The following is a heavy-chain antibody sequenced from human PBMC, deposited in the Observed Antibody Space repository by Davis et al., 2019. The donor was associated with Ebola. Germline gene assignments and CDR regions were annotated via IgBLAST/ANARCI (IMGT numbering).Heavy chain of an antibody. Sequence: GESLKISCAASGFTFSSYAMHWVRQAPGKGLEWVAVISYDGSNKYYADSVKGRFTISRDNSKNTLYLQMNSLRAEDTAVYYCAKSTSHGSGSYLDYWGQGTLVTVSS. J-gene: IGHJ4*02. CDR1: GFTFSSYA. V-gene: IGHV3-30*18. CDR2: ISYDGSNK. D-gene: IGHD3-10*01. CDR3: AKSTSHGSGSYLDY.